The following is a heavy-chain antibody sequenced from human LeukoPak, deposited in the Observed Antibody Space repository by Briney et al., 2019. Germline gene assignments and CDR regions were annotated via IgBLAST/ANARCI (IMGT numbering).Heavy chain of an antibody. J-gene: IGHJ6*02. D-gene: IGHD2-15*01. CDR2: ISDDGIYK. CDR3: ARNPTEGYGRYYTMDV. Sequence: PGGSLRLSCVASGFTFSGHPIHWVRQAPGKGLEWVAIISDDGIYKYYADSVKGRFTISRDNSKNTVYLQMNSLRGEDTAIYYCARNPTEGYGRYYTMDVWGQGTTVTVSS. CDR1: GFTFSGHP. V-gene: IGHV3-30-3*01.